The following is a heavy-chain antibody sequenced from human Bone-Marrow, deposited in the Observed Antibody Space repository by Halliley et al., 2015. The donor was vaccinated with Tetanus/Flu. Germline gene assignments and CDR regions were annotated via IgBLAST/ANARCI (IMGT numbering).Heavy chain of an antibody. D-gene: IGHD6-13*01. Sequence: IWYDGSNKNHADSVKGRFSISRDNSKNPLYLQMNSLRAEDTAVYYCVRDRGAAAARGIYYFDYWGQGSLVTVSS. J-gene: IGHJ4*02. CDR3: VRDRGAAAARGIYYFDY. CDR2: IWYDGSNK. V-gene: IGHV3-33*01.